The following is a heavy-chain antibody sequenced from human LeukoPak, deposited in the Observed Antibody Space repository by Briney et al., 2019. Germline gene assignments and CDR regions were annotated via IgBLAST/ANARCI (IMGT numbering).Heavy chain of an antibody. J-gene: IGHJ6*03. D-gene: IGHD3-10*01. CDR1: GFTFSSYS. V-gene: IGHV3-21*01. Sequence: PGRSLRLSCAASGFTFSSYSMNWVRQAPGKGLEWVSSISSSSSYIYYADSVKGRFTISRDNAKNSLYLQMNSLRAEDTAVYYCAREPNLWFGELVGYYYYMDVWGKGTTVTISS. CDR3: AREPNLWFGELVGYYYYMDV. CDR2: ISSSSSYI.